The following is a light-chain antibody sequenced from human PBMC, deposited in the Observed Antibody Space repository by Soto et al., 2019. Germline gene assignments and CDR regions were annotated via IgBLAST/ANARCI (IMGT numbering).Light chain of an antibody. V-gene: IGKV1-5*01. CDR1: QNINNW. CDR2: DAS. CDR3: QHYNSYSEA. J-gene: IGKJ1*01. Sequence: DIQMTQSPSTLSPSVGDRVTITCRASQNINNWLAWYQQKPGKAPKLLIYDASTLESGVPSRFSGSGSGTEFTLTISSLQPDDFATYFCQHYNSYSEAFGQWTKGDIK.